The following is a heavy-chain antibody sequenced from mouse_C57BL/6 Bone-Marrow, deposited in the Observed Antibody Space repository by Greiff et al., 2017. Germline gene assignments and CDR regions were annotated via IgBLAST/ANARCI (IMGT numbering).Heavy chain of an antibody. D-gene: IGHD1-1*01. Sequence: VQLQQSGPVLVKPGASVKMSCKASGYTFTDYYMNWVKQSHGKSLEWIGVINPYNGGTSYNQKFKGKATLTVDKSSSTAYMELNSLTSEDSAVYYCARFPLSGSSPYYFDYWGQGTTLTVSS. CDR2: INPYNGGT. CDR3: ARFPLSGSSPYYFDY. J-gene: IGHJ2*01. CDR1: GYTFTDYY. V-gene: IGHV1-19*01.